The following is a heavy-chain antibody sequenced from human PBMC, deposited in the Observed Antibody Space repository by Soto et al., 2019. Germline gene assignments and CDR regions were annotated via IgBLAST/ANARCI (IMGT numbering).Heavy chain of an antibody. CDR2: IMPIFRTA. V-gene: IGHV1-69*12. CDR1: GGTFSTAA. Sequence: QVQVVQSGAEVKKPGSSVKVSCKTSGGTFSTAAISWVRQAPGQGLEWMGGIMPIFRTADYAQKFQGRVTITADEPAATAYWELSSLRSEDTAVYYCARDEDRAQLGGNYYYMMDAWGQGTPVPVPS. D-gene: IGHD3-22*01. CDR3: ARDEDRAQLGGNYYYMMDA. J-gene: IGHJ6*02.